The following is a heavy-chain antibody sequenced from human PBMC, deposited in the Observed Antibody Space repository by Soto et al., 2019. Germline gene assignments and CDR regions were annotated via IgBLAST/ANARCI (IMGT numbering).Heavy chain of an antibody. CDR1: GGSISSYY. CDR3: ARDGRGFVSGWYRGFGY. Sequence: QVQLQESGPGLVKPSETLSLTCTVSGGSISSYYWSWIRQPPGQGLERIGYIDYSGSTNYNPSLKTRVTLSVDTSKDQFSLQLSSVTAAGTAVYYCARDGRGFVSGWYRGFGYWGQGTLVTGCS. D-gene: IGHD6-19*01. J-gene: IGHJ4*02. V-gene: IGHV4-59*01. CDR2: IDYSGST.